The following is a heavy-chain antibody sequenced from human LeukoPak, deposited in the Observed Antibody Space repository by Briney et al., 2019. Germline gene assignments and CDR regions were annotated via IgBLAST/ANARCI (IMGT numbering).Heavy chain of an antibody. Sequence: PGGSLRLSCGASGFTVSSKYMSWVRQAPGKGLEWVSVIYSGGYTDYADSVKGRFSISRDNSQNTVYLQMNSLRAEDTAVYYCVRDSGYFLFDYWGQGTLVTVSS. D-gene: IGHD3-22*01. CDR1: GFTVSSKY. CDR2: IYSGGYT. J-gene: IGHJ4*02. CDR3: VRDSGYFLFDY. V-gene: IGHV3-53*03.